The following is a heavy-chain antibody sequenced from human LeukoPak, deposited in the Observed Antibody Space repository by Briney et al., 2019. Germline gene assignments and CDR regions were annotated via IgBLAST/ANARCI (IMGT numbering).Heavy chain of an antibody. CDR1: GYTFTSYG. D-gene: IGHD3-9*01. V-gene: IGHV1-18*01. J-gene: IGHJ5*02. CDR3: ARRMSDILTGYYKNWFDP. CDR2: ISAYNGNT. Sequence: ASVKVSCKASGYTFTSYGISWVRQAPGQGLEWMGWISAYNGNTNYAQKLQGGVTMTTDTSTSTAYMELRSLRSDDTAVYYCARRMSDILTGYYKNWFDPWGQGTLVTVSS.